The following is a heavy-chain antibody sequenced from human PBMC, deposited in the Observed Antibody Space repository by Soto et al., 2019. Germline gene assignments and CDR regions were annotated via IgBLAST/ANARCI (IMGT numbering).Heavy chain of an antibody. J-gene: IGHJ4*02. V-gene: IGHV4-31*03. CDR3: ARQFRKLGGFDY. CDR2: IYYSGST. CDR1: GGSISSGGYY. Sequence: QVQLQESGPGLVKPSQTLSLTCTVSGGSISSGGYYWSWIRQHPGKGLEWIGYIYYSGSTYYNPSLKSRVTMSVDTSKNQFSLMLSSVTAADTAVYYCARQFRKLGGFDYWGQGTLVTVSS. D-gene: IGHD3-10*01.